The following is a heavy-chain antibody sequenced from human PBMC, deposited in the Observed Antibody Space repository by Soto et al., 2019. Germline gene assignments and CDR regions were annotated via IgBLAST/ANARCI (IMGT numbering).Heavy chain of an antibody. D-gene: IGHD6-19*01. V-gene: IGHV3-30*18. CDR2: VSHDGRNT. CDR1: GFTFSDYA. CDR3: AKGGRQWLVTSDFNY. J-gene: IGHJ4*02. Sequence: VQLVESGGGVVQPGRSLRLSCAASGFTFSDYAMHWVRQAPGKGLEWVAVVSHDGRNTHYADSVKGRFTISRDSSKNTVSLELTSLRAEDTAVYYWAKGGRQWLVTSDFNYWGQGALVTVSS.